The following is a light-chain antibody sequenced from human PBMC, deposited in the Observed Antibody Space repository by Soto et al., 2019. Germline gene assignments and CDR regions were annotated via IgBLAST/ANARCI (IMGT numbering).Light chain of an antibody. V-gene: IGKV1-5*03. CDR2: EAS. J-gene: IGKJ1*01. CDR3: QQYNSYSPWT. CDR1: QSISSW. Sequence: DIQMTQSPSTLSASVGDRVTITCRASQSISSWLAWYQQKPGKAPKLLIYEASNLESGVPSRVSGSGSGTEFTLTISRLQPDDFATFYCQQYNSYSPWTFGQGTKVEIK.